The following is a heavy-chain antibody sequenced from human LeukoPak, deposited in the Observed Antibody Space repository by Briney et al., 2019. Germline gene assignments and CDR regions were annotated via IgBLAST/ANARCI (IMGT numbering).Heavy chain of an antibody. V-gene: IGHV3-33*01. CDR2: IWYDGSNK. CDR1: GFTFSSYG. CDR3: ARQHYYDSSGLLGFDY. D-gene: IGHD3-22*01. Sequence: GGSLRLSCAASGFTFSSYGMHWVRQAPGKGLEWVAVIWYDGSNKYYADSVKGRFTISRDNSKNTLYLQMNSLRAEDTAVYYCARQHYYDSSGLLGFDYWGQGTLVTVSS. J-gene: IGHJ4*02.